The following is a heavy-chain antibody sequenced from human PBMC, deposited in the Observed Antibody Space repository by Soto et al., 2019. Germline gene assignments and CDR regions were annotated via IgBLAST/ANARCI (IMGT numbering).Heavy chain of an antibody. D-gene: IGHD6-13*01. CDR3: ARQLGAPGWFDP. J-gene: IGHJ5*02. Sequence: TLSLTCTVSGGSISSGGYYWSWIRQHPGKGLEWIGYIYYSGSTYYNPSLKSRVTISVDTSKNQFSLKLSSVTAADTAVYYCARQLGAPGWFDPWGQGTLVTVSS. CDR2: IYYSGST. V-gene: IGHV4-31*03. CDR1: GGSISSGGYY.